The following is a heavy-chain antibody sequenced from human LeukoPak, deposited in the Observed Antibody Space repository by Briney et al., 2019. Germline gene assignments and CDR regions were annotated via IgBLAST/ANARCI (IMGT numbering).Heavy chain of an antibody. D-gene: IGHD1-14*01. CDR1: GGSISSYY. V-gene: IGHV4-59*01. J-gene: IGHJ5*02. Sequence: PSETLSLTCTVSGGSISSYYWSWIRQPPGKGLEWIGYIYYSGSTNYNPSLKSRVTISVDTSKNQFSLKLSSVTAADTAVYYCAREGLTGGWFDPWGQETLVTVSS. CDR2: IYYSGST. CDR3: AREGLTGGWFDP.